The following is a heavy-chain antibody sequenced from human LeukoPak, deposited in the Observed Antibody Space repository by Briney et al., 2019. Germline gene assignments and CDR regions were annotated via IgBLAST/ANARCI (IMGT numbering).Heavy chain of an antibody. J-gene: IGHJ4*02. V-gene: IGHV3-23*01. Sequence: GGSLRLSCAASGLTSGCCAMSWVRQAPGKGLEGVSAISGSGGSAYYADSVKGRFTVSRDNSKNTLYLQMNSLRVEDTATYYCASRPTSAAVAPSDYWGQGTLVTVSS. CDR3: ASRPTSAAVAPSDY. CDR1: GLTSGCCA. CDR2: ISGSGGSA. D-gene: IGHD6-19*01.